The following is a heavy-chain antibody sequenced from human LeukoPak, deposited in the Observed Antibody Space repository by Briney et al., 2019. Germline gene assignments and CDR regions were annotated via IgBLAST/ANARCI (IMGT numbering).Heavy chain of an antibody. D-gene: IGHD3-3*02. CDR3: ARVGDHFHWYLDL. CDR2: LYSGSST. CDR1: GFTVSTNY. V-gene: IGHV3-53*01. J-gene: IGHJ2*01. Sequence: GGSLRLSCAASGFTVSTNYMNWVRLAPGKGLERVSILYSGSSTYYADSVEGRFIVSRDSSKNTLSLQMNDLRAEDTAVYYCARVGDHFHWYLDLWGRGTMVTVSS.